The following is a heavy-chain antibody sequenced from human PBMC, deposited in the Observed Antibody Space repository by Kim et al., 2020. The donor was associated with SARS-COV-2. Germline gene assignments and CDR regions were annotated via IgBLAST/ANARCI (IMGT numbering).Heavy chain of an antibody. CDR2: ISGSGGST. CDR3: AKEWAAAGTNYFDY. Sequence: GGSLRLSCAASGFTFTSYAMSWVRQAPGKGLEWVSSISGSGGSTSYADSVKGRFTISRDNSQNMVYLQMNSLRAEDTAVYYCAKEWAAAGTNYFDYWGQGTLLTVSS. V-gene: IGHV3-23*01. D-gene: IGHD6-13*01. CDR1: GFTFTSYA. J-gene: IGHJ4*02.